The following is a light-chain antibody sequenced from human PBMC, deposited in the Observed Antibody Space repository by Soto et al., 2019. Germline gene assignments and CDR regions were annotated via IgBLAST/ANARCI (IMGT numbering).Light chain of an antibody. Sequence: AIRMTQSPSSFSASTGDRVTITCRASQGISSYLAWYQQKPGKAPKLLIYAASTLQSGVPSRFSGSGSGTDFTLTNSCLQSEDFATYYCQQYYRYPRTFGQGTKVEIK. CDR1: QGISSY. CDR2: AAS. V-gene: IGKV1-8*01. J-gene: IGKJ1*01. CDR3: QQYYRYPRT.